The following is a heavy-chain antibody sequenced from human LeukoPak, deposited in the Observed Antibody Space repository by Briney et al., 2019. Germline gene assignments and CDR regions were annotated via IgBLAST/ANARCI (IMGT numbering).Heavy chain of an antibody. CDR1: GFTLSSYS. J-gene: IGHJ3*01. CDR3: ALGYCSGGWCYHDAFDL. V-gene: IGHV3-48*01. D-gene: IGHD2-15*01. CDR2: ISKNGGII. Sequence: GGSLRLSCAGSGFTLSSYSMNWVRQAPGEGLEWISYISKNGGIIYYADSVKGRFTVSRDRASDSVYLQMNSPRVEDTAVYYCALGYCSGGWCYHDAFDLWGQGTAVAVSS.